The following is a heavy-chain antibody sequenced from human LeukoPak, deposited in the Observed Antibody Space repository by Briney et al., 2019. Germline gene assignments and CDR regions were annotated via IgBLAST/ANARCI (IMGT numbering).Heavy chain of an antibody. CDR1: VFTFSNYA. Sequence: GGSLRLSCAASVFTFSNYAMSEVRQAPGKGLEWVSVISGSGGSTYYVDSVQGRFTISRDNSKNTLFLQMDSMSAEDTAVYYCARARTGYSYGDYWGQGTLVTVSS. CDR3: ARARTGYSYGDY. D-gene: IGHD5-18*01. J-gene: IGHJ4*02. CDR2: ISGSGGST. V-gene: IGHV3-23*01.